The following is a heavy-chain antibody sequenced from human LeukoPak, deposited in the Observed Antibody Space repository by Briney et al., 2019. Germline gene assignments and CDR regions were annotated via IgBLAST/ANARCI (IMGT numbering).Heavy chain of an antibody. D-gene: IGHD3-9*01. V-gene: IGHV1-2*02. Sequence: GASVKVSCKASGYTFTGYYMHWVRQAPGQGLEWMGWINPNSGGTNYAQKFQGRVTMTRDTSISTAYMELSRLRSDDTAVYYCARVPSEAILTGYYKEPHYFDYWGQGTLVTVSS. J-gene: IGHJ4*02. CDR3: ARVPSEAILTGYYKEPHYFDY. CDR1: GYTFTGYY. CDR2: INPNSGGT.